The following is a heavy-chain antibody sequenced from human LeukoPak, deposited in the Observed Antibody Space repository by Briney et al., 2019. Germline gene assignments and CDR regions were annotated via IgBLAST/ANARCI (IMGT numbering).Heavy chain of an antibody. D-gene: IGHD3-9*01. V-gene: IGHV5-51*01. CDR3: ARLSQADILTGDAFDI. Sequence: GESLKISCKGSGYSFTSYWIGWGRQMPGKGLEWMGIIYPGDSDTRYSPSFQGQVTISADKSISTAYLQWSSLKASDTAMYYCARLSQADILTGDAFDIWGQGTMVTVSS. CDR2: IYPGDSDT. J-gene: IGHJ3*02. CDR1: GYSFTSYW.